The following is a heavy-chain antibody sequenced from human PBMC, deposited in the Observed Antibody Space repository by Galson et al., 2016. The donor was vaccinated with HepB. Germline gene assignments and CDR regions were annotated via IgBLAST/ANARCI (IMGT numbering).Heavy chain of an antibody. D-gene: IGHD2-21*02. CDR1: GFAFSTFG. J-gene: IGHJ4*02. Sequence: SLRLSCAASGFAFSTFGMHWVRQAPDKGLEWVAIISYDGSNQFFIDSVRGRFTISRDSSKNTLYLQLNNVRPEDTAVYYCAASTWVTTGFDYWGQGTLVTVAS. CDR3: AASTWVTTGFDY. V-gene: IGHV3-30*03. CDR2: ISYDGSNQ.